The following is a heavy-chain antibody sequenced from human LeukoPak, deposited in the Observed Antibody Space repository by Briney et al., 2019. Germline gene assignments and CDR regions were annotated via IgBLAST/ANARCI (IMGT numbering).Heavy chain of an antibody. CDR3: ATERDRWYSSGWSGGDY. CDR1: GFTFSSYG. J-gene: IGHJ4*02. D-gene: IGHD6-19*01. Sequence: PGGSLRLSCAASGFTFSSYGMHWARQAPGKGLEWVAVIWYDGSNKYYADSVKGRFTISRDNSKNTLYLQMNSLRAEDTAVYYCATERDRWYSSGWSGGDYWGQGTLVTVSS. CDR2: IWYDGSNK. V-gene: IGHV3-33*01.